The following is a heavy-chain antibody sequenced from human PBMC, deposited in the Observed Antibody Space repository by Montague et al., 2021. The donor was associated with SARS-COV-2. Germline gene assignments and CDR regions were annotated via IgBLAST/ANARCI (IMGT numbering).Heavy chain of an antibody. D-gene: IGHD3-9*01. V-gene: IGHV3-48*03. CDR2: ISSSGSTI. CDR1: GFTFSSYE. J-gene: IGHJ4*02. CDR3: ARDCAYYDILTGYSPKGGFDY. Sequence: SRRLSFAASGFTFSSYEMNWVRQAPGKGLEWVSYISSSGSTIYYADSVKGRFTISRDNAKNSLYLQMNSLRAEDTAVYYCARDCAYYDILTGYSPKGGFDYWGQGTLVTVSS.